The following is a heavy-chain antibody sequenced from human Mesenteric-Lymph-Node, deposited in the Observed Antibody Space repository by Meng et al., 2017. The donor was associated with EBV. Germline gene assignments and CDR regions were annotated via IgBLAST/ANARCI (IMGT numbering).Heavy chain of an antibody. V-gene: IGHV2-5*02. D-gene: IGHD6-13*01. J-gene: IGHJ4*02. CDR2: IYWDDDK. CDR3: AHRGSSWFFDY. Sequence: QITLKESGPTPVKPQQTLTLTCTFSGFSLSTNGVGVGWIRQPPGKALEWLALIYWDDDKEYSPSLKSRLTITKDSSKDQVVLTMTNMDPVDTATYYCAHRGSSWFFDYWGQGTLVTVSS. CDR1: GFSLSTNGVG.